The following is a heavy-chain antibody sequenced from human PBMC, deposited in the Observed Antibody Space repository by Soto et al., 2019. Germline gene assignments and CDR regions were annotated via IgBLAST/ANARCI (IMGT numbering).Heavy chain of an antibody. J-gene: IGHJ5*02. CDR1: GGSISSYY. Sequence: SETLSLTCTVSGGSISSYYWSSIRQPPGKGLEWIGYIYYSGSTTYNPSLKSRVTISVDTSKTQFSLKLSSVTAADTAVYYCARVARITIFGVEGNNWFDPWGQGTLVTVSS. CDR2: IYYSGST. CDR3: ARVARITIFGVEGNNWFDP. D-gene: IGHD3-3*01. V-gene: IGHV4-59*01.